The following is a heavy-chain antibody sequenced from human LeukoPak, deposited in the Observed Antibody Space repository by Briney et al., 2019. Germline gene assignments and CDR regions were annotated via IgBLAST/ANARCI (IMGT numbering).Heavy chain of an antibody. Sequence: GSSVKVSCKASGGTFSSYAISWVRQAPGQGLEWMGRIIPILGIANYAQKFQGRVTITADKSTSTAYMELSSLRSEDTAVYYCARDGDILTGYSPFDYWGQGTLVTVSS. CDR1: GGTFSSYA. V-gene: IGHV1-69*04. J-gene: IGHJ4*02. CDR3: ARDGDILTGYSPFDY. D-gene: IGHD3-9*01. CDR2: IIPILGIA.